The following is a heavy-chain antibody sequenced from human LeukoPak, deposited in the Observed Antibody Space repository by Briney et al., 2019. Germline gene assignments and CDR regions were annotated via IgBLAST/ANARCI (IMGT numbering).Heavy chain of an antibody. D-gene: IGHD4-17*01. CDR2: ISGSGGST. CDR1: GFTFSSYG. V-gene: IGHV3-23*01. J-gene: IGHJ4*02. Sequence: GGSLRLPCAASGFTFSSYGMSWVRQAPGKGLEWVSAISGSGGSTYYADSVKGRFTISRDNSKNTLYLQMNSLRAEDTAVYYCAKVLIGGYGDYEWGQGTLVTVSS. CDR3: AKVLIGGYGDYE.